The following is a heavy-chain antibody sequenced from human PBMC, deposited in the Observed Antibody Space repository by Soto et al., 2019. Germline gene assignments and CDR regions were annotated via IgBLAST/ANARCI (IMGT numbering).Heavy chain of an antibody. CDR2: ISYDGSNK. CDR3: AKIAVAGTSTLFAMDG. D-gene: IGHD6-19*01. J-gene: IGHJ6*02. CDR1: RSTFIPSI. Sequence: AGSLRLYCVASRSTFIPSIINWVRTAQGKGLEWVAVISYDGSNKYYSDSVKGRFTISRDNSKNTLYLQMNSLRAEDTAVYDGAKIAVAGTSTLFAMDGWGQGTTVPFSS. V-gene: IGHV3-30*18.